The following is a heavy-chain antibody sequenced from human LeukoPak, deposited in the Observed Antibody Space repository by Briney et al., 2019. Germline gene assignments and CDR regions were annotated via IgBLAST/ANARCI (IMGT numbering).Heavy chain of an antibody. CDR3: TRDRGAYNLYDY. CDR2: IRSKAYGETA. V-gene: IGHV3-49*04. Sequence: QPGGSLRLSCATSGFTFNTYVMSWVRQAPGQGLQWVGFIRSKAYGETADYAASVKGRFTISRDDSKAIAYLQMNSLKTEDTAVYHCTRDRGAYNLYDYWGQGTLVTVSS. D-gene: IGHD1-1*01. J-gene: IGHJ4*02. CDR1: GFTFNTYV.